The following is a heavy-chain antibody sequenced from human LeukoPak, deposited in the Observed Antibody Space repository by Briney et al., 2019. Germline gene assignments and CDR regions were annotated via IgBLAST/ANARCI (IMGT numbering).Heavy chain of an antibody. V-gene: IGHV4-59*01. J-gene: IGHJ3*01. Sequence: SETLSLTCTVSGGSISSYYWSWIRQPPGKGLEWIGYLFNSGSTNYNPSLKSRVTISVATSKNQFSLKLSSVTAADTAVYYCARGRGYYYDSSAYGAFDVWGQGTVVTVSS. CDR3: ARGRGYYYDSSAYGAFDV. CDR2: LFNSGST. D-gene: IGHD3-22*01. CDR1: GGSISSYY.